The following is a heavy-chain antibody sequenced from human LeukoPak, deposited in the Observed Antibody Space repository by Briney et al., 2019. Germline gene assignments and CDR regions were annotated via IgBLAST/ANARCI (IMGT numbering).Heavy chain of an antibody. CDR2: INHSGST. CDR3: ARGIWYYGSGPHWYNWFDP. CDR1: GGSFSGYY. Sequence: PPETLSLTCAVYGGSFSGYYWSWIRQPPGKGLEWIGEINHSGSTNYNPALKSRVTISVDTTKNLSSLKPSSVTAADTAVYYCARGIWYYGSGPHWYNWFDPWGQGTLVTVSS. D-gene: IGHD3-10*01. V-gene: IGHV4-34*01. J-gene: IGHJ5*02.